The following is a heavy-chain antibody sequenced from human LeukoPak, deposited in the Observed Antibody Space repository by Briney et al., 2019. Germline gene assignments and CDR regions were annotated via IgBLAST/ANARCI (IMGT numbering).Heavy chain of an antibody. CDR2: ISSGGSTR. CDR1: GFTFSDYY. CDR3: ARDDGPGSNYPLSGMDV. D-gene: IGHD3-10*01. V-gene: IGHV3-11*01. Sequence: PGGSLRLSCAASGFTFSDYYMCWIRQAQGKGLEGVSYISSGGSTRCYEDPGKGRFTISRDNAKDSLYLQMNSLRAEDTAVYYCARDDGPGSNYPLSGMDVWGQGTTATVS. J-gene: IGHJ6*02.